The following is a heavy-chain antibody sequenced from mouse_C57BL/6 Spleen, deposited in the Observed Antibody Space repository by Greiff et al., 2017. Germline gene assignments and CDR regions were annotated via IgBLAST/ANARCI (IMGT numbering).Heavy chain of an antibody. D-gene: IGHD1-1*01. CDR1: GYTFTSYW. J-gene: IGHJ4*01. CDR3: ARGGTTVVALYAMDY. V-gene: IGHV1-64*01. Sequence: QVQLQQPGAELVKPGASVKLSCKASGYTFTSYWMHWVKQRPGQGLEWIGMIHPNSGSTNYNEKFKSKATLTVDKSYSTAYMQLSSRTCEGSAVYYCARGGTTVVALYAMDYWGQGTSVTVSS. CDR2: IHPNSGST.